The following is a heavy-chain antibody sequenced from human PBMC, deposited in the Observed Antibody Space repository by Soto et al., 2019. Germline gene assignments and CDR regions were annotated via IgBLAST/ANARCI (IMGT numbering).Heavy chain of an antibody. Sequence: PSETLSLTCTVSGDSISSGDFYWSWIRQPPGKGLEWVGYIYYSGSTSYNPSLKSRVTMSVDTSKNQFSLRLSSVTAADTAVYYCARGNYFYDSSAVDVWGQGTTVTVSS. CDR3: ARGNYFYDSSAVDV. J-gene: IGHJ6*02. D-gene: IGHD3-22*01. CDR2: IYYSGST. CDR1: GDSISSGDFY. V-gene: IGHV4-30-4*01.